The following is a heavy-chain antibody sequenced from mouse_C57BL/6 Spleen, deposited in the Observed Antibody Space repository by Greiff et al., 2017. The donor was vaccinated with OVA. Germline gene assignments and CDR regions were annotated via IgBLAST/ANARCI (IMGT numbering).Heavy chain of an antibody. CDR2: LDPENGDT. V-gene: IGHV14-4*01. J-gene: IGHJ2*01. D-gene: IGHD1-1*01. CDR3: TTGEVLLRTGYFDY. Sequence: VQLQQSGAELVRPGASVKLSCTASGFNIKDDYMHWVKQRPEQGLEWIGWLDPENGDTEYASKFQGKATITADTASNTAYLQLSSLTSEDTAVYYCTTGEVLLRTGYFDYWGQGTTLTVSS. CDR1: GFNIKDDY.